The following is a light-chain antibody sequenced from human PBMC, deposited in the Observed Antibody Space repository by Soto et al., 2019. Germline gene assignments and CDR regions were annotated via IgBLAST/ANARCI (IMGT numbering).Light chain of an antibody. CDR1: QSFSSTY. Sequence: EIVLTQSPGTLSLSPGERATLSCRVSQSFSSTYLAWYQQKPGQAPRLLVYVASSRATGIPDRFSGFGSGTDFTLAISRLEPEDFAVYFGQQYGSSPISFGRGKRLEIK. CDR3: QQYGSSPIS. V-gene: IGKV3-20*01. J-gene: IGKJ5*01. CDR2: VAS.